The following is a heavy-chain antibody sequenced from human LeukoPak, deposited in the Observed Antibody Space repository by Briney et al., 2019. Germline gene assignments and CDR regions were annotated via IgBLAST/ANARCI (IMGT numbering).Heavy chain of an antibody. CDR2: MNPNSGNT. CDR1: GYTFTSYD. CDR3: ARGPISFNYYGSGSYQFDP. J-gene: IGHJ5*02. V-gene: IGHV1-8*01. D-gene: IGHD3-10*01. Sequence: ASVKVSCKASGYTFTSYDINWVRQATGQGLEWMGWMNPNSGNTGYAQKFQGRVTMTRNTSTSTAYMELSSLRSEDTAVYYCARGPISFNYYGSGSYQFDPWGQGTLVTVSS.